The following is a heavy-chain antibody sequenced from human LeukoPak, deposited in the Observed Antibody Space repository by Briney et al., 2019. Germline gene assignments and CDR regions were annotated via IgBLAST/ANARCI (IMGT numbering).Heavy chain of an antibody. CDR1: GFNFTTYG. D-gene: IGHD6-19*01. V-gene: IGHV3-30*03. CDR2: ISNDGSNT. Sequence: GGSLRLSCAASGFNFTTYGTHWVRQAPGRGLEWVAVISNDGSNTYYGDSVKGRFTISRDASKNMLYLQMNSLKVEDTAVYYCARDYSSGWYMYYFDYWGQGTLVTVSS. CDR3: ARDYSSGWYMYYFDY. J-gene: IGHJ4*02.